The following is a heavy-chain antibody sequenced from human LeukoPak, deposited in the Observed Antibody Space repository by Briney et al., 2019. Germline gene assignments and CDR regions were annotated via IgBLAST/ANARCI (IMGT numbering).Heavy chain of an antibody. CDR3: ARDRHWTNDWVFDY. J-gene: IGHJ4*02. CDR2: FYYTGST. D-gene: IGHD1/OR15-1a*01. V-gene: IGHV4-59*01. CDR1: GGSISPYY. Sequence: SETLSLTCTVSGGSISPYYWSWIRQPPGKGLEWIGYFYYTGSTDYNPSLKSRVTISGDTSKNQFSLKLSSVTAADTAVYYCARDRHWTNDWVFDYWGQGSLVTVSS.